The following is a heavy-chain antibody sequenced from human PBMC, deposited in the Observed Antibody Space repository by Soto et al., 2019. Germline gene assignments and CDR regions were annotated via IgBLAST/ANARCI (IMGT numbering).Heavy chain of an antibody. Sequence: QVPLVQSGAEVKKPGSSVKVSCKASGGTFSSYAISWVRQATGQGLEWMGGIITIFVTANYAQKFQGRVTITADESTSTAYMELSSLRSEDTAGYYCARGGEPNYGMDVWGQGTTVTVSS. D-gene: IGHD1-26*01. CDR2: IITIFVTA. CDR1: GGTFSSYA. J-gene: IGHJ6*02. V-gene: IGHV1-69*01. CDR3: ARGGEPNYGMDV.